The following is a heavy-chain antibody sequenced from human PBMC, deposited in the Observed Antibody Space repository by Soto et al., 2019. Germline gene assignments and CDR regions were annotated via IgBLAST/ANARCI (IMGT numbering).Heavy chain of an antibody. CDR3: ARRVYDFWSGYWFDP. D-gene: IGHD3-3*01. V-gene: IGHV4-39*01. CDR1: GGSISSSSYY. Sequence: SETLSLTCTVSGGSISSSSYYWGWIRQPPGKGLEWIGSIYYSGSTYYNPSLKSRVTISVDTSKNQFSLKLSSVTAADTAVYYCARRVYDFWSGYWFDPWGQVTLVTVSS. J-gene: IGHJ5*02. CDR2: IYYSGST.